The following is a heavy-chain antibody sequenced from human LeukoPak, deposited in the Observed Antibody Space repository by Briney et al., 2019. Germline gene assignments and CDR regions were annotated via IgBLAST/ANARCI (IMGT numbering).Heavy chain of an antibody. CDR3: AGGTWFDY. J-gene: IGHJ4*02. CDR2: IYYSGST. CDR1: GCSISSYY. Sequence: PSETLSLTCTVSGCSISSYYWSWIRQPPGKGLEWIGYIYYSGSTNYNPSLKSRVTISVDTSKNQFSLKLSSVTAADTAVYYCAGGTWFDYWGQGTLVTVSS. V-gene: IGHV4-59*01.